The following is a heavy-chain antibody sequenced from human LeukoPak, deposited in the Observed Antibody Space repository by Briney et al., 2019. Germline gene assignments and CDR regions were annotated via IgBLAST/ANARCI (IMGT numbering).Heavy chain of an antibody. Sequence: SVKVSCKASGGTFSSYAISWVRQAPGQGLEWMGGIIPIFGTANYAQKFQGRVTITADESTSTAYMELSSLRSEDTAVYYCATVGSGSYYNLRVEAFDIRGQGTMVTVSS. CDR2: IIPIFGTA. J-gene: IGHJ3*02. D-gene: IGHD3-10*01. CDR1: GGTFSSYA. V-gene: IGHV1-69*01. CDR3: ATVGSGSYYNLRVEAFDI.